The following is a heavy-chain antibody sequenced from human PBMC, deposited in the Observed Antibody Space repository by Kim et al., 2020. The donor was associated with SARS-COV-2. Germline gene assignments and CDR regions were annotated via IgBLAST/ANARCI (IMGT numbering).Heavy chain of an antibody. J-gene: IGHJ4*02. V-gene: IGHV1-69*01. CDR2: A. Sequence: ANYAKRVQGRVTITADESTSTAYMELSSLRSEDTAVYYCASKLDYGDQDYWGQGTLVTVSS. CDR3: ASKLDYGDQDY. D-gene: IGHD4-17*01.